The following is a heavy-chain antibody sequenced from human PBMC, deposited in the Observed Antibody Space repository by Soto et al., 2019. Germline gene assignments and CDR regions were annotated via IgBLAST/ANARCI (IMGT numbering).Heavy chain of an antibody. Sequence: QVQLQESGPGLVRPSQTLSLTCSGSGGSLSSRDSYCSWIRQPPGKGLEWIGYIYNSGTTSYNPSLKSRVTISADTSKNQFSLSLSSVAAADTAVYSCAGEDIVLMVYAFDYWGHVILVTVSS. V-gene: IGHV4-30-4*08. CDR1: GGSLSSRDSY. D-gene: IGHD2-8*01. CDR2: IYNSGTT. J-gene: IGHJ4*01. CDR3: AGEDIVLMVYAFDY.